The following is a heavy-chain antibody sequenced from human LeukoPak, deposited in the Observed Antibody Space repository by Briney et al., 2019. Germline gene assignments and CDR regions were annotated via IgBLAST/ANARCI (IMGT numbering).Heavy chain of an antibody. D-gene: IGHD3-22*01. CDR2: IKQDGSEK. CDR3: ARVGDAYYYDPRTYFDY. Sequence: GGSLRLSCAASGFTFSSYWMSWVRQAQGKGLEWVANIKQDGSEKYYVDSVKGRFTISRDNAKNSLYLQMNSLRAEDTAVYYCARVGDAYYYDPRTYFDYWGQGTLVTVAS. CDR1: GFTFSSYW. V-gene: IGHV3-7*05. J-gene: IGHJ4*02.